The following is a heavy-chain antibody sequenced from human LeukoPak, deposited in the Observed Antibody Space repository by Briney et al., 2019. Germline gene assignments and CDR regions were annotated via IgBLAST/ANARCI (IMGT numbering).Heavy chain of an antibody. J-gene: IGHJ4*02. V-gene: IGHV3-30*18. CDR2: ISYDGSNK. CDR1: GFTFSSYG. CDR3: AKVTDLDDYGDYVPLDY. D-gene: IGHD4-17*01. Sequence: GGSLRLSCAASGFTFSSYGMHWVRQAPGKGLEWVAVISYDGSNKYYADSVKGRFTISRDNSKNTLYLQMNSLRAEDTAVYYCAKVTDLDDYGDYVPLDYWGQGTLVTVSS.